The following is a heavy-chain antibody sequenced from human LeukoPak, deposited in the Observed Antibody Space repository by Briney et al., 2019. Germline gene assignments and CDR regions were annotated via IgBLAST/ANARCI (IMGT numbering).Heavy chain of an antibody. CDR2: IYSGGTT. CDR1: GFAVSSNY. Sequence: GGSLRLSCAASGFAVSSNYMNWVRRAPGKGLEWVSVIYSGGTTYYADSVKGRFTISRDNSKNTLYLQMSSLRAEDTAVYYCAGDTRKDDYWGQGTLVTVSS. J-gene: IGHJ4*02. CDR3: AGDTRKDDY. D-gene: IGHD1-1*01. V-gene: IGHV3-66*01.